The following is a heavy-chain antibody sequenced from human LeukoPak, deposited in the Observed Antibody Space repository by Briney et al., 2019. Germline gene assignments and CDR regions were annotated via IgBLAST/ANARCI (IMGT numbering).Heavy chain of an antibody. J-gene: IGHJ4*02. D-gene: IGHD3-10*01. CDR1: GGSIRSHF. CDR2: GHHSGST. V-gene: IGHV4-59*08. CDR3: ARQSVMVRGVITD. Sequence: SETLSLTCTFSGGSIRSHFWNWVRQPPGKGLEWIGFGHHSGSTMYNPSLNSRVALSVDASKNQFSLKLSSVTAADTAVYYCARQSVMVRGVITDWGQGTLVTVSS.